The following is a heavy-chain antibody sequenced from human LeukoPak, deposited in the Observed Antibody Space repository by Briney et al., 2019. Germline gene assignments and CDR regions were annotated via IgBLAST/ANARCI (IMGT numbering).Heavy chain of an antibody. V-gene: IGHV3-48*03. CDR2: ISSSGSTI. Sequence: GGSLRLSCAASGFTFSSYAMNWVRQAPGKGLEWVSYISSSGSTIYYADSVKGRFTISRDNAKNSLYLQMNSLRAEDTAVYYCAREYNWKQEGAFDIWGQGTMVTVSS. J-gene: IGHJ3*02. CDR1: GFTFSSYA. D-gene: IGHD1-20*01. CDR3: AREYNWKQEGAFDI.